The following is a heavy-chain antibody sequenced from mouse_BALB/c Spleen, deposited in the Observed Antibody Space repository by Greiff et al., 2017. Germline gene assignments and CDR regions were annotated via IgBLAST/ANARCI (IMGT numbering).Heavy chain of an antibody. D-gene: IGHD2-4*01. V-gene: IGHV1-18*01. Sequence: EVKLVESGPELVKPGASVKIPCKASGYTFTDYNMDWVKQSHGKSLEWIGDINPNNGGTIYNQKFKGKATLTVDKSSSTAYMELRSLTSEDTAVYYCARSTMITTTFDYWGQGTTLTVSS. J-gene: IGHJ2*01. CDR1: GYTFTDYN. CDR3: ARSTMITTTFDY. CDR2: INPNNGGT.